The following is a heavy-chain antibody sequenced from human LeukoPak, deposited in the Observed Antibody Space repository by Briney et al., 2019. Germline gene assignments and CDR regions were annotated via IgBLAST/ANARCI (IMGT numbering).Heavy chain of an antibody. Sequence: SETLSLTCTVSGVSISSSNSYWGWIRQPPGKGLEWIGEINHSGSTNYNPSLKSRVTISVDTSKNQFSLKLSSVTAADTAVYYCARGLRYSSSIDYWGQGTLVTVSS. CDR3: ARGLRYSSSIDY. J-gene: IGHJ4*02. D-gene: IGHD1-26*01. CDR2: INHSGST. CDR1: GVSISSSNSY. V-gene: IGHV4-39*07.